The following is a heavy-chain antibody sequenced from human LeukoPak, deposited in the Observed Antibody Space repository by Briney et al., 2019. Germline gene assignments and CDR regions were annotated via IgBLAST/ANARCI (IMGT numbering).Heavy chain of an antibody. D-gene: IGHD3-9*01. Sequence: GASLRLSCAASGFTFRNYDMSWVRQAPGKGLEWVSAVSGRDDSTYYADSVKGRFTISRDNSKNTLYLQMNSLRAEDTAVYYCAKWGDYDILTGYYDSDYWGQGTLVTVSS. V-gene: IGHV3-23*01. CDR2: VSGRDDST. CDR1: GFTFRNYD. CDR3: AKWGDYDILTGYYDSDY. J-gene: IGHJ4*02.